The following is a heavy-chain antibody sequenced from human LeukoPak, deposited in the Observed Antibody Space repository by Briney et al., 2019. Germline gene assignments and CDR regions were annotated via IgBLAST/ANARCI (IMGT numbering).Heavy chain of an antibody. Sequence: SETLSLTCTVSGGSISSGSYYWSWIRQPAGKGLEWVGRIYTSGSTNYNPSLKSRVTISVDTSKNQFSLKLSSVTAADTAVYYCARDYGTGFDYWGQGTLVTVSS. CDR2: IYTSGST. D-gene: IGHD3/OR15-3a*01. J-gene: IGHJ4*02. CDR3: ARDYGTGFDY. CDR1: GGSISSGSYY. V-gene: IGHV4-61*02.